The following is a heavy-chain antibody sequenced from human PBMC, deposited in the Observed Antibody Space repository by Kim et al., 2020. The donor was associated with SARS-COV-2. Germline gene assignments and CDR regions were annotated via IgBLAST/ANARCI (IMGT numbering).Heavy chain of an antibody. Sequence: SETLSLTCTVSGGSISSYYWTWIRQPPGKGLEWIGYIYYSGSTNYNPSLKSRVTISVDTSKNQFSLNLSSVTAAVTAAYYCAGSPSVLRDFEWSYYYYY. CDR2: IYYSGST. D-gene: IGHD3-9*01. CDR1: GGSISSYY. V-gene: IGHV4-59*01. CDR3: AGSPSVLRDFEWSYYYYY. J-gene: IGHJ6*03.